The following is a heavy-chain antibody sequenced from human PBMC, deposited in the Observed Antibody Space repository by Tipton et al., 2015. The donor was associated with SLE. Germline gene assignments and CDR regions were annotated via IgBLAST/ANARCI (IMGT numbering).Heavy chain of an antibody. Sequence: TLSLTCTVSGDSISSTTYYWGWIRQPPGKGLEWIGSIYYSATTYYNPSLKSRVTISVDTSKNQFSLKLTSVTAADTAVYFCARHYAGTDNWFDPWGQGTLVTVSS. CDR2: IYYSATT. V-gene: IGHV4-39*01. CDR3: ARHYAGTDNWFDP. CDR1: GDSISSTTYY. J-gene: IGHJ5*02. D-gene: IGHD3-10*01.